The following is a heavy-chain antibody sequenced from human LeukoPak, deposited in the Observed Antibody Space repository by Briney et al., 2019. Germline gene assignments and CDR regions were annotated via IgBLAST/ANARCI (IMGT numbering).Heavy chain of an antibody. Sequence: SETLSLTCAVYGGSFSGYYWSWIRQPPGKGLEWIGYIYYSGSTNYNPPLKSRVTISVDTSKNQFSLKLSSVTAADTAVYYCATQTEWLVRGAFDIWGQGTMVTVSS. CDR2: IYYSGST. D-gene: IGHD6-19*01. CDR3: ATQTEWLVRGAFDI. V-gene: IGHV4-59*08. CDR1: GGSFSGYY. J-gene: IGHJ3*02.